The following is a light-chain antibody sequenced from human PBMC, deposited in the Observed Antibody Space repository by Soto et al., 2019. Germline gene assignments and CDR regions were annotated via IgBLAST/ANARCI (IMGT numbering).Light chain of an antibody. CDR3: QQTNTFLPLT. V-gene: IGKV1-12*01. Sequence: DIQMTQSPSSVSASVGDRVTITCRASQGISNWLAWYQQQPGKAPKLLIYGASSLQSGVPSRFSGGGSGTDYTLLINSLKHEYFATYYCQQTNTFLPLTFGGGTKVEI. CDR1: QGISNW. J-gene: IGKJ4*01. CDR2: GAS.